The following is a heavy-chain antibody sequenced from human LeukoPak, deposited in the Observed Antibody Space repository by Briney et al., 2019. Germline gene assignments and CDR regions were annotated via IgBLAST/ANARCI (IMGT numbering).Heavy chain of an antibody. CDR1: GFTFSDYY. J-gene: IGHJ4*02. V-gene: IGHV3-11*05. CDR2: ISSSSSYT. CDR3: ARASSSISDY. Sequence: PGRSLRLSCAASGFTFSDYYMSWIRQAPGKGLEWVSYISSSSSYTNYADSVKGRFTISRDNAKNSLYLQMNSLRAEDTAVYYCARASSSISDYWGQGTLVTVSS. D-gene: IGHD6-13*01.